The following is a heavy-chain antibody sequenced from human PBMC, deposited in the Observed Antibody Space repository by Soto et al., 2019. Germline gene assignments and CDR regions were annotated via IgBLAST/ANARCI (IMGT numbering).Heavy chain of an antibody. CDR2: IRGSGGST. J-gene: IGHJ4*02. D-gene: IGHD4-17*01. CDR1: GIIFNGFG. CDR3: AKREVYYGPPRFDY. V-gene: IGHV3-23*01. Sequence: SLRLSCAASGIIFNGFGMHWVRQAPGKGLEWVSAIRGSGGSTYYADSVKGRFTISRDNSKNTLYLQMNSLRAEDTAVYYCAKREVYYGPPRFDYWGQGTLVTVSS.